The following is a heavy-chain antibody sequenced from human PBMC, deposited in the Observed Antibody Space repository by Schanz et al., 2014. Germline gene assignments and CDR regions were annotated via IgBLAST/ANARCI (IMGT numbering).Heavy chain of an antibody. CDR2: ISGSGGDT. J-gene: IGHJ4*02. D-gene: IGHD5-18*01. Sequence: EVQLLESGGGFVQPGGSLRLSCAASGFSFSIFAMTWVRQAPGQGLEWVSTISGSGGDTYPADSVKGRFTISRDNSNNPLYLRMKSLRAEDTAVYYCAKYGGGYCYGCVEYWGQGILVTVSS. CDR3: AKYGGGYCYGCVEY. V-gene: IGHV3-23*01. CDR1: GFSFSIFA.